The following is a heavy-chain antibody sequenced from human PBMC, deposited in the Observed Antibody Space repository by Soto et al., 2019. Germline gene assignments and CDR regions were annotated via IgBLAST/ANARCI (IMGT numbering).Heavy chain of an antibody. Sequence: QVQLVQSGGEVKKPGASVKVSCKTFGYTFTNYGITWVRQAPGQGLGWIGWISGYNSNTDYAQKFQGRVTMTKDTRTGTAYMELRSLSVADPAIYFCARERPWEPLPYWGQGTPVVVSS. CDR2: ISGYNSNT. V-gene: IGHV1-18*01. CDR3: ARERPWEPLPY. CDR1: GYTFTNYG. J-gene: IGHJ4*02. D-gene: IGHD1-26*01.